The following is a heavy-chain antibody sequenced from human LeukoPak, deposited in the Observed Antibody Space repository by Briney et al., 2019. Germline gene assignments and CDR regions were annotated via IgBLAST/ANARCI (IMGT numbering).Heavy chain of an antibody. CDR2: IYYSGST. J-gene: IGHJ4*02. V-gene: IGHV4-31*03. Sequence: SQTLSLICTVSGGSISSGGYYWSWIRQHPGKGLEWIGYIYYSGSTYYNPSLKSRVTISVDTSKNQFSLKLSSVTAADTAVYYCARGGPYSGSYFDYWGQGTLVTVSS. D-gene: IGHD1-26*01. CDR3: ARGGPYSGSYFDY. CDR1: GGSISSGGYY.